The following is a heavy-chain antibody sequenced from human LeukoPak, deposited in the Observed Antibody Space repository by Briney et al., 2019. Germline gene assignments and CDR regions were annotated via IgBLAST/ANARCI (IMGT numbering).Heavy chain of an antibody. J-gene: IGHJ4*02. Sequence: PSETLSLTCTVSGGSISSSIYYWGWIRQPPGKGLEWIGSIYYSGSTYCSPSLKSRVTISVDTSKNQFSLKLSSVTAADTAVYYCARHDWNYGQGLDYWGQGTLVTVSS. CDR3: ARHDWNYGQGLDY. V-gene: IGHV4-39*01. CDR2: IYYSGST. D-gene: IGHD1-7*01. CDR1: GGSISSSIYY.